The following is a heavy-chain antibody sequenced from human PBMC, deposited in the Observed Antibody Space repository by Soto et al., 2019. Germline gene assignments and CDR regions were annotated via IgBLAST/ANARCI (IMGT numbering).Heavy chain of an antibody. V-gene: IGHV3-21*01. CDR1: GFTFSSYS. Sequence: GGSLRLSCAASGFTFSSYSMNWVRQAPGKGLEWVSSISSSSSYIYYADSVKGRFTISRDNAKNSLYLQMNSLRAEDTAVYYCARDPQYRPTYYDILTGYSYRGQGTLVTVSS. J-gene: IGHJ4*02. CDR2: ISSSSSYI. D-gene: IGHD3-9*01. CDR3: ARDPQYRPTYYDILTGYSY.